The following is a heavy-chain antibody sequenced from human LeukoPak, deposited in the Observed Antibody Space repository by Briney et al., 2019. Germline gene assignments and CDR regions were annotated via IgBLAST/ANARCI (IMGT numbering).Heavy chain of an antibody. Sequence: PGGSLRLSCTASGFSFSNYGRPWGRQAPGKGLEWVTVVSADGRTQLYSDSVKGRFTVSRDNSLNTLHLQMNSLKTEDTAVYYCAREFGHNRWYFDYWGQGALVTVSS. CDR2: VSADGRTQ. CDR1: GFSFSNYG. V-gene: IGHV3-30*03. J-gene: IGHJ4*02. CDR3: AREFGHNRWYFDY. D-gene: IGHD5-24*01.